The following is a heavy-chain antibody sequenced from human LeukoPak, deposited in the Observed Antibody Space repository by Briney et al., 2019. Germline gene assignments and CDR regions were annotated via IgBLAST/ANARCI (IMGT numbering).Heavy chain of an antibody. CDR2: INWNGGSA. Sequence: GGSLRLSCAASGFTFDDYGMSWVRQAPGKGLEWVSGINWNGGSAGYADSVKGRFTISRDNAKNSLYLQMKSLRAEDTAVYYCARDWYHAIDYWGQGTLVTVSS. D-gene: IGHD2-2*01. CDR3: ARDWYHAIDY. V-gene: IGHV3-20*04. J-gene: IGHJ4*02. CDR1: GFTFDDYG.